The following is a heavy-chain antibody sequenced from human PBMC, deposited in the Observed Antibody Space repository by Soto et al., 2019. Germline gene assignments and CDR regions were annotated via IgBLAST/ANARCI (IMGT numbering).Heavy chain of an antibody. CDR3: ARSSGYVPGGY. J-gene: IGHJ4*02. Sequence: PSETLSLTCAVSGYPISSGYYWGWIRQPPGKGVEWIGIIHHSGSTYYSPSLRSRITISVDTSKNQFSLKMPSVTAADTAVYYCARSSGYVPGGYWGQGILVTAPQ. V-gene: IGHV4-38-2*01. D-gene: IGHD5-12*01. CDR2: IHHSGST. CDR1: GYPISSGYY.